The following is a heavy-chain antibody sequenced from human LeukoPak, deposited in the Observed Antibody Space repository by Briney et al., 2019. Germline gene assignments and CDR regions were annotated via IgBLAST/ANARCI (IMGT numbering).Heavy chain of an antibody. CDR1: GGSISSYS. V-gene: IGHV4-59*01. CDR3: AGDWN. CDR2: ISHSGTT. J-gene: IGHJ4*02. Sequence: PSETLSLTCIVSGGSISSYSWNWIRQSPGKGLEWVGYISHSGTTSYNSSLKSRVTISIDTSKNQFSLKLISVTAADTAVYYCAGDWNWGQGILVTVSS. D-gene: IGHD2-21*02.